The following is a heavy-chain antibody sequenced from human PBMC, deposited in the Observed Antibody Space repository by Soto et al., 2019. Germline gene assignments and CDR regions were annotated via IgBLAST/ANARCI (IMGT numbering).Heavy chain of an antibody. V-gene: IGHV3-21*01. CDR1: GFTFSSYS. Sequence: ESGGGLVKPGGSLRLSCAASGFTFSSYSMNWVRQAPGKGLEWVSSISSSSSYIYYADSVKGRFTISRDNAKNSLYLQMNSLRAEDTAVYYCARVLVSSSWPAEDDYWGQGTLVTVSS. D-gene: IGHD6-13*01. J-gene: IGHJ4*02. CDR3: ARVLVSSSWPAEDDY. CDR2: ISSSSSYI.